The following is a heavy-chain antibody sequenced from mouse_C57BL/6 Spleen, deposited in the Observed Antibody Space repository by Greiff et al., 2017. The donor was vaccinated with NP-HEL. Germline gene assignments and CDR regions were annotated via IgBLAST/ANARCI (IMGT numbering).Heavy chain of an antibody. CDR1: GFTFSSYA. V-gene: IGHV5-4*01. Sequence: EVQLVESGGGLVKPGGSLKLSCAASGFTFSSYAMSWVRQTPEKRLEWVATISDGGSYTYYPDNVKGRFTISRDNAKNNLYLQMSHLKSEDTAMYYCARDGRLGRGFDYWGQGTTLTVSS. CDR3: ARDGRLGRGFDY. J-gene: IGHJ2*01. CDR2: ISDGGSYT. D-gene: IGHD4-1*01.